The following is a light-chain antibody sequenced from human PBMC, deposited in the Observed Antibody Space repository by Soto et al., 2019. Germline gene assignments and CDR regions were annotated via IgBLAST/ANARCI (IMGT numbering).Light chain of an antibody. CDR3: ATWDDSLNGLV. CDR1: SSNIGINA. CDR2: TNN. V-gene: IGLV1-44*01. Sequence: QSVLTQAPSASGTPGQRVTISCSGSSSNIGINAVDWYQQLPRTAPKLLIYTNNRRPSGVPDRFSGSKSGTSASLAISGLQSDDEADYYCATWDDSLNGLVFGGGTKLTVL. J-gene: IGLJ2*01.